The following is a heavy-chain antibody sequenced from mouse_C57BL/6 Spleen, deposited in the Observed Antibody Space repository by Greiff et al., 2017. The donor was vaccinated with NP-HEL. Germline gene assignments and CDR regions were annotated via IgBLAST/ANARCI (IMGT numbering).Heavy chain of an antibody. D-gene: IGHD2-4*01. CDR3: TTKGYYDYDEAWFAY. CDR2: IDPENGDT. CDR1: GFNIKDDY. J-gene: IGHJ3*01. Sequence: VHVKQSGAELVRPGASVKLSCTASGFNIKDDYMHWVKQRPEQGLEWIGWIDPENGDTESASKFPGKATITADTSSNTAYLQLSSLTSEDTAVYYCTTKGYYDYDEAWFAYWGQGTLVTVSA. V-gene: IGHV14-4*01.